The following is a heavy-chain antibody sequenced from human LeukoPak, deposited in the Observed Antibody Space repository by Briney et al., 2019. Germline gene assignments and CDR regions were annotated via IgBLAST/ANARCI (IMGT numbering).Heavy chain of an antibody. Sequence: SETLSLTCTVSGGSISSYYWSWIRQPPGKGLEWIGYIYYSGSTNYNPSLKSRVTISVDTSKNQFSLKLSSVTAADTAVYYCARHERSSWTRAYFDSWGQGTLVTVSS. CDR1: GGSISSYY. J-gene: IGHJ4*02. CDR3: ARHERSSWTRAYFDS. V-gene: IGHV4-59*08. D-gene: IGHD6-13*01. CDR2: IYYSGST.